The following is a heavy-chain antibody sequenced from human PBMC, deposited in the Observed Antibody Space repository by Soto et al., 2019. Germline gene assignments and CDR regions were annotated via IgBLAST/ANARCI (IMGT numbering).Heavy chain of an antibody. D-gene: IGHD3-22*01. CDR1: GFTFSNYG. CDR3: AKGSPDSRGYHFFFDY. Sequence: EVQLLESGGGLVQPGGSLRLSCAASGFTFSNYGMSWVRQAQGKGLEWVSAISGSGDDTNYADSVKGRFTISRDNSKITLFLQMYSLRAEYTAVYYCAKGSPDSRGYHFFFDYWGQGTLVTVSS. J-gene: IGHJ4*02. CDR2: ISGSGDDT. V-gene: IGHV3-23*01.